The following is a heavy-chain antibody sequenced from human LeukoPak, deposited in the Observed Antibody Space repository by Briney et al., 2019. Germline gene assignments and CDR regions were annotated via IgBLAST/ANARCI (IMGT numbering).Heavy chain of an antibody. CDR2: ISSSGST. V-gene: IGHV4-61*02. Sequence: SETLSLTCTVSGDSISSGDYYWSWIRQPAGKGLEWIGRISSSGSTNYNPSLKSRVTISVDTSKNQFSLKLSSVTAADTAVYYCARGGDMVEFDPWGQGTLVTVSS. CDR3: ARGGDMVEFDP. CDR1: GDSISSGDYY. D-gene: IGHD2-21*02. J-gene: IGHJ5*02.